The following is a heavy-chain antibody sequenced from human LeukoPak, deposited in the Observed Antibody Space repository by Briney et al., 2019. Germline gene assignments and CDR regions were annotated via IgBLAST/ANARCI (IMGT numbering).Heavy chain of an antibody. CDR3: AEDLSRYCIPTSCHGFDI. CDR1: GYTFRSYG. V-gene: IGHV3-30*02. CDR2: IRYDRSNT. J-gene: IGHJ3*02. Sequence: PGGSLRLSCAASGYTFRSYGMYWVRQAPGRGLEWVASIRYDRSNTYYADSMKGRFTISRDNSKNTLNLQMNSLTAEDTAVYYCAEDLSRYCIPTSCHGFDIWGQGTMVTVSS. D-gene: IGHD2-2*01.